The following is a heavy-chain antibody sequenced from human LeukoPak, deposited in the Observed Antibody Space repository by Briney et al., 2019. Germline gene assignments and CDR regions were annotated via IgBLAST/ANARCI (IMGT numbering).Heavy chain of an antibody. CDR1: GYTFTGYY. J-gene: IGHJ6*02. D-gene: IGHD2-2*01. Sequence: ASVKVSCKASGYTFTGYYMHWVRQAPGQGLEWMEWINPNSGDTNYAQKFQGRVTMTRDTSISTAYMELSRLRSDDTAVYYCARYCSSSSCFFTGRKYNGMDVWGQGTTVTVSS. V-gene: IGHV1-2*02. CDR2: INPNSGDT. CDR3: ARYCSSSSCFFTGRKYNGMDV.